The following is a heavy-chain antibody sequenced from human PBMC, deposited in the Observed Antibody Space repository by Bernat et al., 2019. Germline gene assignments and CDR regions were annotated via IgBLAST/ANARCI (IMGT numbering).Heavy chain of an antibody. CDR1: GFTFSSYS. J-gene: IGHJ4*02. CDR3: AREIWGDGYNY. CDR2: ISSSGSTI. D-gene: IGHD5-24*01. V-gene: IGHV3-21*04. Sequence: EVQLVESGGGLVKPGGSLRLSCAASGFTFSSYSMNWVRQAPGKGLEWVSSISSSGSTIYYADSVKGRFTISRDNAKNSLYLQMNSLRAEDTAVYYCAREIWGDGYNYWGQGTLVTVSS.